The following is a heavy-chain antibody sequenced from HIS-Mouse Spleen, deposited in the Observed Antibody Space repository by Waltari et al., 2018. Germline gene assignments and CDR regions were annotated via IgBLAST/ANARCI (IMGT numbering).Heavy chain of an antibody. D-gene: IGHD3-10*01. CDR2: IYSGGST. J-gene: IGHJ4*02. V-gene: IGHV3-53*02. CDR3: ARHYYYGSGSYYFDY. CDR1: GFTVSGNY. Sequence: EVQLVETGGGLIQPGGSLRLSCAASGFTVSGNYMIGVRQAPGKGLEWVSVIYSGGSTYYADSVKGRFTISRDNSKNTLYLQMNSLRAEDTAVYYCARHYYYGSGSYYFDYWGQGTLVTVSS.